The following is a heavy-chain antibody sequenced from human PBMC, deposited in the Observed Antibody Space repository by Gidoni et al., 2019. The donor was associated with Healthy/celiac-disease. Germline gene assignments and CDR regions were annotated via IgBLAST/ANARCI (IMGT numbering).Heavy chain of an antibody. Sequence: EVQLVESGGGLVKPGGSLRLSCAASGFTFSSYSMNWVRKAPGKGLGWVSSISSSSSYIYYADSVKGRFTISRDNAKNSLYLQMNSLRAEDTAVYYCARDSSITSHAFDIWGQGTMVTVSS. CDR3: ARDSSITSHAFDI. J-gene: IGHJ3*02. D-gene: IGHD3-16*01. CDR1: GFTFSSYS. V-gene: IGHV3-21*01. CDR2: ISSSSSYI.